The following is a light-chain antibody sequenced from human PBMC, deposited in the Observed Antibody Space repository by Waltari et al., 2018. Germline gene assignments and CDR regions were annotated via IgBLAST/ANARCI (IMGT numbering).Light chain of an antibody. CDR2: QNN. CDR1: YLGNRN. Sequence: SYEMIQPPSVSVSPGQTASITCSGDYLGNRNVLWYQQRPGQSPVLVIYQNNNRPPEIPGRFSGSNSGNTATLTITGTQAMDEADYYCQAWDNSASVVFGGGTRLTVL. V-gene: IGLV3-1*01. J-gene: IGLJ2*01. CDR3: QAWDNSASVV.